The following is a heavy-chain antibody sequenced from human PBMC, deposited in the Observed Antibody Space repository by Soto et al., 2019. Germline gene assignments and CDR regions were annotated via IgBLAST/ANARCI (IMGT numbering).Heavy chain of an antibody. D-gene: IGHD6-25*01. V-gene: IGHV3-7*01. CDR3: VKEIAAAQ. CDR1: GFTFSNYW. J-gene: IGHJ4*02. Sequence: EVQLVESGGALVQPGGTLRLTCATSGFTFSNYWMTWVRQAPGKGLEWVANINKDGSQTSFVDSVKGRFTIFRDNAKSSLYLQMNSLRGEGTAKYYCVKEIAAAQWGQGTLVTVSS. CDR2: INKDGSQT.